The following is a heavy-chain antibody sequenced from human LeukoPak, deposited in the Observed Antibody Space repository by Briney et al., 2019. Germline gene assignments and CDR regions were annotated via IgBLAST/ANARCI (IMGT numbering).Heavy chain of an antibody. V-gene: IGHV4-30-2*01. J-gene: IGHJ4*02. CDR2: IYHSGST. CDR1: GGSISSGGYY. Sequence: SQTLSLTCTVSGGSISSGGYYWSWIRQPPGKGLEWIGYIYHSGSTYYNPSLKSRVTISVDRSKNQFSLKLSSVTAADTAVYYCARDPGGGSGSYYDYWGQGTLVTVSS. CDR3: ARDPGGGSGSYYDY. D-gene: IGHD3-10*01.